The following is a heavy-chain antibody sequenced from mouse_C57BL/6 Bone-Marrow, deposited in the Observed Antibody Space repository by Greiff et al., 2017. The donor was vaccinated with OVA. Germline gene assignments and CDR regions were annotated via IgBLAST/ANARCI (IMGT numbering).Heavy chain of an antibody. CDR2: IYPGSGST. CDR3: ARRHYYGSSYPDWYFDV. CDR1: GYTFTSYW. V-gene: IGHV1-55*01. J-gene: IGHJ1*03. Sequence: QVQLQQPGAELVKPGASVKMSCKASGYTFTSYWITWVKQRPGQGLEWIGDIYPGSGSTNYNEKFKSKATLTVDTSSSTAYMQLSSLTSEDSAVYYCARRHYYGSSYPDWYFDVWGTGTTVTVSS. D-gene: IGHD1-1*01.